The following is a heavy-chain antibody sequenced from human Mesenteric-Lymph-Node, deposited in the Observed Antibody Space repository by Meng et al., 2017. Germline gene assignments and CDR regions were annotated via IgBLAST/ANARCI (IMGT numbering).Heavy chain of an antibody. CDR3: AHSLWFGELFFPFDY. D-gene: IGHD3-10*01. CDR2: IYWDDDK. J-gene: IGHJ4*02. Sequence: ITLKESDATLVKPPKTLTLTCTFSGFSLTTGGEGVGWIRQPPGEALEWLAFIYWDDDKRYSPSLKSRLTITKDTSKNQVVLTMTNMDPVDTATYYCAHSLWFGELFFPFDYWGQGTLVTVSS. CDR1: GFSLTTGGEG. V-gene: IGHV2-5*02.